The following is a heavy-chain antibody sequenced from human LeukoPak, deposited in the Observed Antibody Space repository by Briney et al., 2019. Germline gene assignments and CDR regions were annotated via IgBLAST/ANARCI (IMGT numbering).Heavy chain of an antibody. CDR2: IIPIFGTA. V-gene: IGHV1-69*05. Sequence: SVKVSCKASGGTFTSYAISWVRQAPGQGLEWMGRIIPIFGTANYAQKFQGRVTITTDESTSTAYMELSSLRSEDTAVYYCAREAKSYSYGDNLLYWYFDLWGRGTLVTVSS. CDR3: AREAKSYSYGDNLLYWYFDL. CDR1: GGTFTSYA. J-gene: IGHJ2*01. D-gene: IGHD5-18*01.